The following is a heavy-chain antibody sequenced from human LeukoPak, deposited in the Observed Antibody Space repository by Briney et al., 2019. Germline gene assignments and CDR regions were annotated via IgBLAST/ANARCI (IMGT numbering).Heavy chain of an antibody. CDR1: GGSTSSGGYY. CDR3: AREPSGWYTQMDYYYGMDV. CDR2: IYYSGST. Sequence: TSETLSLTCTVSGGSTSSGGYYWSWIRQHPGKGLEWIGYIYYSGSTYYNPSLKSRVTISVDTSKNQFSLKLSSVTAADTAVYYCAREPSGWYTQMDYYYGMDVWGQGTTVTVSS. D-gene: IGHD6-19*01. V-gene: IGHV4-31*03. J-gene: IGHJ6*02.